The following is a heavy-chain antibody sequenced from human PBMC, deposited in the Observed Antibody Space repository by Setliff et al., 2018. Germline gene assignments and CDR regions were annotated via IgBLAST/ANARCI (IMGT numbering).Heavy chain of an antibody. Sequence: SETLSLTCTVSGASISDYYWTRIRQPAGKELEWIGRVSASGSTTYNPSLKSRVTMSVDTSRNQISLNLTSVTAADTAMYYCARERTIFGILVISGWFDPWGQGTVVTVSS. CDR3: ARERTIFGILVISGWFDP. V-gene: IGHV4-4*07. CDR2: VSASGST. D-gene: IGHD3-3*01. J-gene: IGHJ5*02. CDR1: GASISDYY.